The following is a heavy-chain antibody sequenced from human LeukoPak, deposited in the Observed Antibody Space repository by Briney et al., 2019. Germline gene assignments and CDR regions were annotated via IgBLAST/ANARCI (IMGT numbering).Heavy chain of an antibody. V-gene: IGHV3-21*01. Sequence: PGGSLRLSCAASGFTFSSYSMNWVRQAPGKGLEWVSSISSSSSYIYYADSVKGRFTISRGNAKNSLYLQMNSLRAEDTAVYYCARDDSPYYDSSRNPLDYWGQGTLVTVSS. CDR3: ARDDSPYYDSSRNPLDY. CDR2: ISSSSSYI. D-gene: IGHD3-22*01. J-gene: IGHJ4*02. CDR1: GFTFSSYS.